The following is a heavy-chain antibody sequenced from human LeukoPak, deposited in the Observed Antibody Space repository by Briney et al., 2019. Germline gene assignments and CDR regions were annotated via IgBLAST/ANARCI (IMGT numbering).Heavy chain of an antibody. V-gene: IGHV3-23*01. CDR1: GFTFSSYA. D-gene: IGHD6-13*01. CDR3: AKSWQQLWVAFDI. CDR2: ISGSGGST. J-gene: IGHJ3*02. Sequence: GGSLRLSSAASGFTFSSYAMSWVRQAPGKGLEWVSAISGSGGSTYYADSVKGRFTISRDNSKNTLYLQMNSLRAEDTAVYYCAKSWQQLWVAFDIWGQGTMVTVSS.